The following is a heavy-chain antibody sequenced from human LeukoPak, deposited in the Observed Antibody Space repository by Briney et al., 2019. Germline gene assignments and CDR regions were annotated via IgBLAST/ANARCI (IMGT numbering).Heavy chain of an antibody. CDR3: ASFSRGRIKDY. V-gene: IGHV4-34*01. CDR2: INHSGST. J-gene: IGHJ4*02. Sequence: SETLSLTCAVYSGSFSGYYWSWIREPPGKGVEWIGEINHSGSTNYNPSLKSRVTISVDTSKNQFSLKLSSVTAADTAVYYCASFSRGRIKDYWGQGTLVTVSS. CDR1: SGSFSGYY.